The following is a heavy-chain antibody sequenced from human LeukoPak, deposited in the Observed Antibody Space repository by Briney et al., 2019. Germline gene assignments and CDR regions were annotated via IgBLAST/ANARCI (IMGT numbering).Heavy chain of an antibody. Sequence: GGSLRLSCAAPGFTFSTSPNHWGPQSPGKGLEWVTVISYDGNLKYSADSVKGRFTISRDNSKNTLYLQMDSLRAEDTAIYYCVRGVKTSAGDYFDYWGQGTLVTVSS. CDR3: VRGVKTSAGDYFDY. CDR2: ISYDGNLK. D-gene: IGHD3-10*01. CDR1: GFTFSTSP. J-gene: IGHJ4*02. V-gene: IGHV3-30-3*01.